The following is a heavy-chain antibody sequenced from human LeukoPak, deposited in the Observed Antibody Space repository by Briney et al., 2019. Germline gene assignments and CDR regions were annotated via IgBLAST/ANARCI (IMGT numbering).Heavy chain of an antibody. D-gene: IGHD5-12*01. CDR1: GFTFSSYG. V-gene: IGHV3-30*18. CDR2: ISYDGSNK. Sequence: GGSLRLSCAASGFTFSSYGMHWVRQAPGKGLEWVAVISYDGSNKYYADFVKGRFAISRDNSKNTLYLQMNSLRAKDTAVYYCAKEGVEMATISPFDYWGQGTLVTVSS. CDR3: AKEGVEMATISPFDY. J-gene: IGHJ4*02.